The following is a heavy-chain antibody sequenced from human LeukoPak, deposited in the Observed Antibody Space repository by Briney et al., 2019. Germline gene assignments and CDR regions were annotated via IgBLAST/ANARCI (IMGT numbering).Heavy chain of an antibody. D-gene: IGHD4-17*01. J-gene: IGHJ3*02. V-gene: IGHV4-31*03. CDR1: GGSISSGGYY. CDR2: IYYSGST. CDR3: ARVGGDYRPRGLDAFDI. Sequence: SQTLSLTCTVSGGSISSGGYYWSWIRQHPGKGLEWIGYIYYSGSTYYNPSLKSRVTISVDTSKNQFSLKLSSVTAADTAVYYCARVGGDYRPRGLDAFDIWGQGTMVTVSS.